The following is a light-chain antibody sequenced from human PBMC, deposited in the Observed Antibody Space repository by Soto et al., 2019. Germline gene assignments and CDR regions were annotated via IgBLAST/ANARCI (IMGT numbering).Light chain of an antibody. V-gene: IGKV3-20*01. CDR1: QSGSGSY. Sequence: EIVLTQSPGTLSLSPGDRATLSCRASQSGSGSYLAWYQQKPGQAPRLLISGASRRATGVPDRFSGSGSGTDFTLTISSLEPDDFAVYYCQQYGSSPTWTFGQGTKVDIK. CDR2: GAS. J-gene: IGKJ1*01. CDR3: QQYGSSPTWT.